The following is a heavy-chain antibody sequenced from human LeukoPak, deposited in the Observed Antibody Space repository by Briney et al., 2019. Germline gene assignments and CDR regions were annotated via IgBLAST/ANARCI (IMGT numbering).Heavy chain of an antibody. D-gene: IGHD3-22*01. CDR2: IIPIFGTA. V-gene: IGHV1-69*13. J-gene: IGHJ6*03. CDR3: ARARGGSSGYLGYMDV. Sequence: SVKVSSKASEGTFSSYAISWVRQAPGQGLEWMGGIIPIFGTANYAQKFQGRVTITADESTSTAYMELSSLRSEDTAVYYCARARGGSSGYLGYMDVWGKGTTVTVSS. CDR1: EGTFSSYA.